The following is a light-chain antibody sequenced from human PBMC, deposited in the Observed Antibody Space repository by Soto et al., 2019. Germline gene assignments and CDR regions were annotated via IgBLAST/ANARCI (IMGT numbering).Light chain of an antibody. V-gene: IGLV2-14*01. Sequence: QSVLTQPASVSGSPGQSVTIACTGTRSDVGAYSYVSWYQQHPGKAPKLIIYDVSNRPSGVSNRFSGSKSGNTASLTISGLQAEDEADYYCSSYTSSITLVFGGGTKLTV. CDR2: DVS. CDR3: SSYTSSITLV. CDR1: RSDVGAYSY. J-gene: IGLJ2*01.